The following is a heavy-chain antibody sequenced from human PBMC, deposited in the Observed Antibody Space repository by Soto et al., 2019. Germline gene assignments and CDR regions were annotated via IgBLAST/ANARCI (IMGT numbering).Heavy chain of an antibody. CDR2: INVYNGNT. Sequence: ASVKVSCKPSGYTFTNYAVTWVRQAPGQGLEWMGWINVYNGNTKYAQKFQGRVTMTEDTSTDTAYMELSSLRSEDTAVYYCATYPPGGRGYDWGALYYYYGMDVWGQGTTVTVSS. J-gene: IGHJ6*02. CDR3: ATYPPGGRGYDWGALYYYYGMDV. V-gene: IGHV1-18*01. D-gene: IGHD5-12*01. CDR1: GYTFTNYA.